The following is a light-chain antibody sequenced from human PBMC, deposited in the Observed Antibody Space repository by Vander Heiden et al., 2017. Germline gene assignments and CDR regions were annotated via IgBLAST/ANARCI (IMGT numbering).Light chain of an antibody. CDR2: QDI. J-gene: IGLJ1*01. Sequence: SYELTQPPPVSVSPGQTATIACSGDKLGEKYTSWYQQKPGQSPVLVMYQDIQRPSGIPERFSGSSSANTAFMTISGTQPMDEADYYCQAWDRNTGVFGTGTKVTVL. CDR3: QAWDRNTGV. CDR1: KLGEKY. V-gene: IGLV3-1*01.